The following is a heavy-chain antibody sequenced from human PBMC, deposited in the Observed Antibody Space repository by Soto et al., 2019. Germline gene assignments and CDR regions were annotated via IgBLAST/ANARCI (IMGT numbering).Heavy chain of an antibody. V-gene: IGHV4-59*08. Sequence: QVQLQESGPGLVKPSETLSLTCTVSGGSISSYYWSWIRQPPGKGLEWIGYIYYSGSTNYNPSLKSRVTISVDTSKNPLSLKLSSVTAADTAVYYCARRYGYYFDCWGQGTLVTVSS. CDR2: IYYSGST. CDR1: GGSISSYY. J-gene: IGHJ4*02. D-gene: IGHD4-17*01. CDR3: ARRYGYYFDC.